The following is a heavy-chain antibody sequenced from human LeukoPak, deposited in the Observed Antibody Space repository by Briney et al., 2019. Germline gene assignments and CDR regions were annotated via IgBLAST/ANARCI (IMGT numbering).Heavy chain of an antibody. CDR2: MNPNSGNT. CDR1: GGTFSSYA. J-gene: IGHJ6*02. V-gene: IGHV1-8*02. D-gene: IGHD3-3*01. Sequence: EASVKVSCKASGGTFSSYAISWVRQAPGQGLEWMGWMNPNSGNTGYAQKFQGRVTMTRNTSISTAYMELSSLRSEDTAVYYCARKARRTYYDFWSGYYDGMDVWGQGTTVTVSS. CDR3: ARKARRTYYDFWSGYYDGMDV.